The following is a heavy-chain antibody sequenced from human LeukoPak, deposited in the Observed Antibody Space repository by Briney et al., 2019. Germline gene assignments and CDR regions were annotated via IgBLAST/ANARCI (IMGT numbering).Heavy chain of an antibody. CDR2: INHSGST. D-gene: IGHD5-18*01. J-gene: IGHJ4*02. Sequence: PSETLSLTCAVYGGSFSGYYWSWIRQPPGKGLEWIGEINHSGSTNYNPSLKSRVTISVDTSKNQFSLKLSSVTAADTAVYYCARQDIGTAMVDYWGQGTLVTVSS. CDR1: GGSFSGYY. V-gene: IGHV4-34*01. CDR3: ARQDIGTAMVDY.